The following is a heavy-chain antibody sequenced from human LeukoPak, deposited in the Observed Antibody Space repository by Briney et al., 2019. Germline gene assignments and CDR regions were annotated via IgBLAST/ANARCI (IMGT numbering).Heavy chain of an antibody. D-gene: IGHD6-25*01. CDR2: MNPNSGNT. CDR1: GYTFTSYD. CDR3: AREGRRYNWFGP. V-gene: IGHV1-8*03. Sequence: ASVKVSCKASGYTFTSYDINWVRQATGQGLEWMGWMNPNSGNTGYAQKFQGRVTITRNTSISTAYMELSSLRSEDTAVYYCAREGRRYNWFGPWGQGTLVTVSS. J-gene: IGHJ5*02.